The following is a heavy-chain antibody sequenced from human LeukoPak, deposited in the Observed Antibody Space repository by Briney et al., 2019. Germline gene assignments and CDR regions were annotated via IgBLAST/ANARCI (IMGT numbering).Heavy chain of an antibody. D-gene: IGHD2-2*01. CDR2: IIPMFGKA. Sequence: SVKVSCKASGGTLSIYAIIFVRESPGQQLESMGGIIPMFGKANYAQKLQGRVTITADESTRTAYMALSSLRSEETVVYYCARAPGYCSSTSCYGYFDYWGKGTLVTVSS. V-gene: IGHV1-69*13. CDR1: GGTLSIYA. J-gene: IGHJ4*02. CDR3: ARAPGYCSSTSCYGYFDY.